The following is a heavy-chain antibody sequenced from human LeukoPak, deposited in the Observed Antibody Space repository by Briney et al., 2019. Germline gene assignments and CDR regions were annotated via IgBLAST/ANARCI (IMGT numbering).Heavy chain of an antibody. CDR1: GYGFTGYY. CDR2: INPNSGGT. CDR3: AKGTESYYYFYYMDV. D-gene: IGHD3/OR15-3a*01. J-gene: IGHJ6*03. Sequence: ASVTVSCTTSGYGFTGYYIQWVRQAPGQGLEWMGWINPNSGGTNYAQKLGRVTMTRDTSISTAYMELIRLTSDDTAVYYCAKGTESYYYFYYMDVWGKGTTVTVSS. V-gene: IGHV1-2*02.